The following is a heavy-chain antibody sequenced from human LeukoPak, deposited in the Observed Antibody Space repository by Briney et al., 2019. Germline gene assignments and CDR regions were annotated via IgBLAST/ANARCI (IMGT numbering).Heavy chain of an antibody. V-gene: IGHV1-2*02. CDR1: GYTFTGYY. Sequence: ASVKVSCKASGYTFTGYYMHWVRQAPGQGLEWMGWINPNSGGTNYAQKFQGRVTMTRDTSISTACMELSRLRSDDTAVYYCARDHIDGLLLHAFDIWGLGTMVTVSS. J-gene: IGHJ3*02. D-gene: IGHD2-21*02. CDR2: INPNSGGT. CDR3: ARDHIDGLLLHAFDI.